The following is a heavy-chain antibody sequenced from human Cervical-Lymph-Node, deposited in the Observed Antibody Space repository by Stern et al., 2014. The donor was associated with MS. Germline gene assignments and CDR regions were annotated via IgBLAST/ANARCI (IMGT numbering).Heavy chain of an antibody. J-gene: IGHJ4*02. CDR2: FDPEDGEI. Sequence: QVKLVQSGAEVKKPGASVKVSCKVSGYPLTELSMHWVRQAPGRGLEWMGGFDPEDGEIIYAQKFQGRVSMTEDASTETAYMDLSSLTSEDTAVYYCATAPLAYYYDTSAYYNNYWGQGTLVTVSS. V-gene: IGHV1-24*01. D-gene: IGHD3-22*01. CDR3: ATAPLAYYYDTSAYYNNY. CDR1: GYPLTELS.